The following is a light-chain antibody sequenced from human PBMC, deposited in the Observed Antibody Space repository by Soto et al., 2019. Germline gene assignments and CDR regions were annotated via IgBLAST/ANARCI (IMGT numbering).Light chain of an antibody. Sequence: QSVLTQPASVSGSPGQSITISCTGTSSDVGNYNLVSWYQQHPGKAPKVMIYAGSNRPSGVSHRFSGFKSRNTASLTISGLQAEDEADYHCCSYAGSNTYVFGTGTKLTVL. V-gene: IGLV2-23*01. CDR2: AGS. CDR1: SSDVGNYNL. J-gene: IGLJ1*01. CDR3: CSYAGSNTYV.